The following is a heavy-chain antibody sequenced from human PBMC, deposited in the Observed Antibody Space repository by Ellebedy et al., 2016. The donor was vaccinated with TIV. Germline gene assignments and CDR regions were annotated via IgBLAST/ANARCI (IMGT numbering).Heavy chain of an antibody. D-gene: IGHD6-13*01. CDR2: INQDGSQK. J-gene: IGHJ4*02. V-gene: IGHV3-7*03. CDR3: ARDGPADGLFLDY. CDR1: GFTFSSHW. Sequence: GGSLRLSCAASGFTFSSHWMSWVRQAPGRGLEWVANINQDGSQKYYVDSVKGRFTISRDNAKNSMFLQMNSLRAEDTAVYYCARDGPADGLFLDYWGQGTLVTVSS.